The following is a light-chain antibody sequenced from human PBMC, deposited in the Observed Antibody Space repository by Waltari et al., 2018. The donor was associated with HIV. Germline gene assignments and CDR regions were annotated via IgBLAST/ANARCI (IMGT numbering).Light chain of an antibody. J-gene: IGLJ2*01. CDR1: TPNIGSSN. V-gene: IGLV1-44*01. Sequence: QSVLTQPPSASGAPGQRVTISCSGSTPNIGSSNVNWYQQFSRAAPKLLIYADAQRPSWVPDRFAGSRSGTSASLVISGLQSDDEADYYCSTWDDRLNGVVFGGGTRLTVV. CDR2: ADA. CDR3: STWDDRLNGVV.